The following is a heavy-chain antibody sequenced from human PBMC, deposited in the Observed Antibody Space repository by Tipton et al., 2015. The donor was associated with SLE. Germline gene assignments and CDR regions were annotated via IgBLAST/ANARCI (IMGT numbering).Heavy chain of an antibody. CDR3: ARDAGGLEDYMDV. J-gene: IGHJ6*03. CDR2: IKQDGSEK. Sequence: SLRLSCAASGFMFRDYYMSWVRQAPGKGLEWVASIKQDGSEKYSVDSVKGRFTISRDNAKNSLWLQMNSLRVEDTAVYYCARDAGGLEDYMDVWGKGTTVTVS. D-gene: IGHD3-10*01. CDR1: GFMFRDYY. V-gene: IGHV3-7*01.